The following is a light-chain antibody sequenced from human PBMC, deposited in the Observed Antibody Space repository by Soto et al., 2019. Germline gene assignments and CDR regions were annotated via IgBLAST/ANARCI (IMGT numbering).Light chain of an antibody. CDR3: QQYNDWRPIT. CDR2: YAS. Sequence: EIMMTQSPATLSVSPGERATLSCRASQSVSNNLAWYQQRPGQAPRLLIYYASTRATGIPARFSGSGSGTEFTLTISSLQSEYFALYYCQQYNDWRPITFGQGTRLEIK. V-gene: IGKV3-15*01. CDR1: QSVSNN. J-gene: IGKJ5*01.